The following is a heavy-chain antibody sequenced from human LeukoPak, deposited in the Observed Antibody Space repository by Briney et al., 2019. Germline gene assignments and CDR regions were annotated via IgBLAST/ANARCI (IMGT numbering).Heavy chain of an antibody. Sequence: GESLKISCQGSGYSFTTYWIGWVRQMPGKGLECMGIIYPGDSDTRYSPSFQGQVTISADKSINTAYLQWSSLKASDTAMYYCARLGTYWSNYYFEYWGQGTLVAVSS. J-gene: IGHJ4*02. V-gene: IGHV5-51*01. CDR2: IYPGDSDT. CDR1: GYSFTTYW. D-gene: IGHD3-10*01. CDR3: ARLGTYWSNYYFEY.